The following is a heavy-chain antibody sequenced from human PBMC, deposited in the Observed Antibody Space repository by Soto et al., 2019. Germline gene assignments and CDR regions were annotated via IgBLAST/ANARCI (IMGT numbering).Heavy chain of an antibody. J-gene: IGHJ4*02. Sequence: QVQLVESGGGVVQPGRSLRLSCAASGFTFSSYAMHWVRQAPGKGLEWVAVISYDGSNKYYADSVKGRFTISRDNSENTLYLQMNSLRAEDTAVDYGARVFNPRKFDYWGQGTLVTVSS. V-gene: IGHV3-30-3*01. CDR2: ISYDGSNK. D-gene: IGHD3-9*01. CDR1: GFTFSSYA. CDR3: ARVFNPRKFDY.